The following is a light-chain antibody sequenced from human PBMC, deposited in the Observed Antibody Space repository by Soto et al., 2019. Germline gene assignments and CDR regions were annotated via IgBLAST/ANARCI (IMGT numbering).Light chain of an antibody. V-gene: IGKV3-15*01. CDR3: QQYNNWPPLT. CDR2: GAS. CDR1: QSVSSN. J-gene: IGKJ1*01. Sequence: EIVMTQSPATPSVSPGERATLSCRASQSVSSNLAWYQQKPGQAPRLLIYGASTRATGIPARFSGSGSGTEFTLTISSLQSEDFAVYYRQQYNNWPPLTFGQGTKV.